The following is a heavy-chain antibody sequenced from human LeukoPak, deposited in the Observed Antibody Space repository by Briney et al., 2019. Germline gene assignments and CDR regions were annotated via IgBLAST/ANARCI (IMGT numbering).Heavy chain of an antibody. D-gene: IGHD5-18*01. CDR2: ISGSGTTM. CDR1: GGSISSSSYY. Sequence: LSLTCTVSGGSISSSSYYWGWIRQPPGKGLEWLSYISGSGTTMYYAGSVKGRFTISRDNAKNALYLQMNSLRAEDTAVYYCARDVLSGYQVDYWGQGTLVTVSS. J-gene: IGHJ4*02. V-gene: IGHV3-11*04. CDR3: ARDVLSGYQVDY.